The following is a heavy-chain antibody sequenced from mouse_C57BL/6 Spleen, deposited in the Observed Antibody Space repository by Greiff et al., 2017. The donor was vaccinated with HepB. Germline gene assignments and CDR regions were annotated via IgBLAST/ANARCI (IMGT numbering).Heavy chain of an antibody. CDR1: GFTFSSYA. CDR3: ARENYYGDFDY. V-gene: IGHV5-4*01. J-gene: IGHJ2*01. Sequence: EVKLVESGGGLVKPGGSLKLSCAASGFTFSSYAMSWVRQTPEKRLEWVATISDGGSYTYYPDNVKGRFTISRDNAKNNLYLQMSHLKSEDTAMYYCARENYYGDFDYWGQGTTLTVSS. D-gene: IGHD1-1*01. CDR2: ISDGGSYT.